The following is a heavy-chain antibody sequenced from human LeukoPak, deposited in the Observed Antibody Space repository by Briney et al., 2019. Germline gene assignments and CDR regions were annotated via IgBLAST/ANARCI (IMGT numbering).Heavy chain of an antibody. J-gene: IGHJ6*02. CDR3: ARAITGLEYDILTGPYYYGMDV. Sequence: ASVKVSCKASGYTFTSYDINWVRQATGPGIEWMGLMNPNSCNTGYAQRFQGRVTTTRNTSISTAYTELSSLRSEDTAVYYCARAITGLEYDILTGPYYYGMDVWGQGTTVTVSS. V-gene: IGHV1-8*01. CDR1: GYTFTSYD. D-gene: IGHD3-9*01. CDR2: MNPNSCNT.